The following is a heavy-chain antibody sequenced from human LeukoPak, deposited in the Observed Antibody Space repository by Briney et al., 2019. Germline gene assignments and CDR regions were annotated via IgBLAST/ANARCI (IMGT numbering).Heavy chain of an antibody. CDR1: GGSFSGYY. J-gene: IGHJ6*03. CDR3: VAVPAAMPYYYYMDV. V-gene: IGHV4-34*01. D-gene: IGHD2-2*01. CDR2: INHSGRT. Sequence: SETLSLTCAVYGGSFSGYYWSWIRQSPDKGLEWIGEINHSGRTNYNPSLKGRVTISIDTSKKQFSLKLSSVTAADTAVYYCVAVPAAMPYYYYMDVWGKGTTVTISS.